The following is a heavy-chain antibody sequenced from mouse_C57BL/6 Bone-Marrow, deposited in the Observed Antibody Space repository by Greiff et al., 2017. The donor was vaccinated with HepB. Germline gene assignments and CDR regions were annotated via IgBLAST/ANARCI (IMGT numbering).Heavy chain of an antibody. CDR3: DDYDGDYYAMDY. D-gene: IGHD2-4*01. CDR2: YPGSGNTY. V-gene: IGHV1-83*01. Sequence: VHVKQSGPELVKPGASVKMSCKASGYTFTDYYMHWVKQKPGKGLEWIGEIYPGSGNTYYNEKFKGKATLTADTSSSTAYMQLSSLTSEDSAVYFCADDYDGDYYAMDYWGQGTSVTVSS. J-gene: IGHJ4*01. CDR1: YTFTDYYM.